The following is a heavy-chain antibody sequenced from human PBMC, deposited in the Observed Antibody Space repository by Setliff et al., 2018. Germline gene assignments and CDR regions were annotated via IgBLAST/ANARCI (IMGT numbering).Heavy chain of an antibody. D-gene: IGHD1-1*01. CDR1: GGSISSGVYY. Sequence: KPSETLSLTCTDSGGSISSGVYYWAWIRQPPGKGLEWIGRIYYRGDTYYNASLKSRLTLSVDTSKNQVSLNLRSVTAADTAVYYCARTGTYRYFDYWGQGTQVTVSS. V-gene: IGHV4-39*01. CDR3: ARTGTYRYFDY. CDR2: IYYRGDT. J-gene: IGHJ4*02.